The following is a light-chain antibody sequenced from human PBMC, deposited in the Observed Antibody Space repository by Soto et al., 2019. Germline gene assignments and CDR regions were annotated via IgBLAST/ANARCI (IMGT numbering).Light chain of an antibody. CDR1: ENITSY. CDR3: QQYGTSEII. J-gene: IGKJ5*01. Sequence: IQMTQSPSTLSASIGARVPITCRARENITSYLAWYQQSPGKAPKLLISDASSMESGVPSRFSGSGSGTDFTLTITRLEPEDFAVFYCQQYGTSEIIFGQGTRLEIK. CDR2: DAS. V-gene: IGKV1-5*01.